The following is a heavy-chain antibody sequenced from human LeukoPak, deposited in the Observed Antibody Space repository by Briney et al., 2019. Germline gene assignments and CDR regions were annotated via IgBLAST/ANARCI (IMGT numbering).Heavy chain of an antibody. Sequence: SETLSLTCAVYGGSFSGYYWSWIRQPPGKGLEWIGEINHSGSTNYNPSLKSRVTISVDTSKNQFSLKLSSVTAADTAVYYCARDSPSPYYYGMDVWGQGTTVTVSS. D-gene: IGHD6-13*01. CDR3: ARDSPSPYYYGMDV. J-gene: IGHJ6*02. CDR1: GGSFSGYY. V-gene: IGHV4-34*01. CDR2: INHSGST.